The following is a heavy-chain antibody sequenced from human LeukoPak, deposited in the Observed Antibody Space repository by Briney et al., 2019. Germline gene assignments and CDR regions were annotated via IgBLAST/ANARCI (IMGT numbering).Heavy chain of an antibody. CDR1: GGSISSYY. Sequence: PSETLSLTCTVSGGSISSYYWSWIRQPPGKGLEWIGYIYYSGSTNYNPSLKSRVTIPVDTSKNQFSLKLSSVTAADTAVYYCARQGGGFWYFDLWSRGTLVTVSS. D-gene: IGHD6-25*01. CDR2: IYYSGST. J-gene: IGHJ2*01. CDR3: ARQGGGFWYFDL. V-gene: IGHV4-59*08.